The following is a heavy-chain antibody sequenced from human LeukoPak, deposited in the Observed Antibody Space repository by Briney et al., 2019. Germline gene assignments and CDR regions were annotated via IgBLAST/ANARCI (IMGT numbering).Heavy chain of an antibody. Sequence: PGGSLRLSCAASGFXFSSYAMHWVRQAPGKGLEWVAVISYDGTNKNYADSVKGRFTISRDNSKNTVYLQMNSLRVEDAAVYYCARDPRGSPYYFDYWGQGTLVTVSS. CDR1: GFXFSSYA. CDR3: ARDPRGSPYYFDY. CDR2: ISYDGTNK. V-gene: IGHV3-30-3*01. J-gene: IGHJ4*02. D-gene: IGHD1-26*01.